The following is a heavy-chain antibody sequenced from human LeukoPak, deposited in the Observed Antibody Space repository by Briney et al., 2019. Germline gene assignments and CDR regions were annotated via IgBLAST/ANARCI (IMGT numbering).Heavy chain of an antibody. V-gene: IGHV1-46*01. CDR3: SGVMAYFAY. Sequence: ASVKVSCKASGYTFTSYYMHWVRQAPGQGLEWMGIINPSGGSTSYAQKFQGRVTMTRDMSTSTVYMELSSLRAEDTAVYYCSGVMAYFAYWGQGTLVTVSS. J-gene: IGHJ4*02. CDR2: INPSGGST. CDR1: GYTFTSYY. D-gene: IGHD3-10*01.